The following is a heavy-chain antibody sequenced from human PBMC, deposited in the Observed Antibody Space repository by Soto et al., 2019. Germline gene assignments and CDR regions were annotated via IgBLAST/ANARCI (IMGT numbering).Heavy chain of an antibody. D-gene: IGHD3-10*01. CDR2: IYYSGST. CDR1: GGSISSYY. J-gene: IGHJ6*02. Sequence: PSETLSLTCTVSGGSISSYYWSWIRQPPGKGLEWIGYIYYSGSTNYNPSLKSRVTISVDKSKNQFSLKLSSVTAADTAVYYCARDSLWFGDHYGMDVWGQGTTVTVSS. V-gene: IGHV4-59*12. CDR3: ARDSLWFGDHYGMDV.